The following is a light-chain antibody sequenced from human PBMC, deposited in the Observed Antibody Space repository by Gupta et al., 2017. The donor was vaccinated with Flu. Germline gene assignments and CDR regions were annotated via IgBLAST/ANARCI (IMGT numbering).Light chain of an antibody. Sequence: DIQLTQSPSSLSASIGDRVIITCRASQSIGRYLNWYQQKPGKAPKLLIYGAFSLQSGVPSRFSGSGSGTDFTLTISSLEPEDFATYYCQQTDTIPVTFGGGTKVEIK. CDR3: QQTDTIPVT. CDR1: QSIGRY. J-gene: IGKJ4*01. CDR2: GAF. V-gene: IGKV1-39*01.